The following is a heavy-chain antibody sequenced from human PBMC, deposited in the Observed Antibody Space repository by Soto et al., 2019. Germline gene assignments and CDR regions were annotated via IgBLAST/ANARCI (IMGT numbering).Heavy chain of an antibody. D-gene: IGHD1-26*01. J-gene: IGHJ4*02. CDR1: GYTFTGYY. CDR3: ARVESGSGSHFDY. CDR2: INPNSGGT. V-gene: IGHV1-2*04. Sequence: QVQLVQSGAEVKKPGASVKVSCKASGYTFTGYYMHWVRQAPGQGLEWMGWINPNSGGTNYAQKFQGWVTMTRDTXISTAYMELSRLRSDDTAVYYCARVESGSGSHFDYWGQGTLVTVSS.